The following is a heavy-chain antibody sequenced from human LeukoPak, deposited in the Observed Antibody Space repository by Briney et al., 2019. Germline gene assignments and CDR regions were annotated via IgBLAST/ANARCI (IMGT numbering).Heavy chain of an antibody. D-gene: IGHD2-21*01. CDR1: GFTVSSKY. J-gene: IGHJ4*02. CDR3: AKVAYIVVRKFYFDY. CDR2: ISGSGGST. Sequence: PGGSLRLSCAASGFTVSSKYMSWVRQAPGKGLEWVSAISGSGGSTYYAGSVKGRFTISRDNSKNTLYLQMNSLRAEDTAVYYCAKVAYIVVRKFYFDYWGQGTLVTVSS. V-gene: IGHV3-23*01.